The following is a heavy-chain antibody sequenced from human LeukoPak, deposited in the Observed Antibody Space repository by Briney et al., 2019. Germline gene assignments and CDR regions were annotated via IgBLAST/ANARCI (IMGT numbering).Heavy chain of an antibody. Sequence: GESLKISCQGSGYSFTNYWIGWVRQMPGKGLEWVGIIYPGDSDTIYSPSFQALVTISADKSISTVYLQWSSLQASDTPVYYCANRERDGLQSPNWFDAWGQGTLVIVSS. V-gene: IGHV5-51*01. CDR2: IYPGDSDT. CDR1: GYSFTNYW. J-gene: IGHJ5*02. D-gene: IGHD4-11*01. CDR3: ANRERDGLQSPNWFDA.